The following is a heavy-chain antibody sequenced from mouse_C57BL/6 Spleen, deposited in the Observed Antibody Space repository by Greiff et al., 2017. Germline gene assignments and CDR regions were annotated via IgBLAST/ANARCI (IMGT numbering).Heavy chain of an antibody. CDR1: GYSITSGYY. D-gene: IGHD1-1*01. CDR2: ISYDGSN. V-gene: IGHV3-6*01. CDR3: ANYYGSSSSWFAY. J-gene: IGHJ3*01. Sequence: VQLQQSGPGLVKPSQSLSLTCSVTGYSITSGYYWNWIRQFPGNKLEWMGYISYDGSNNYNPSLKNRISITRDTSKNQFFLKLNSVTTEDTATYYCANYYGSSSSWFAYWGQGTLVTVSA.